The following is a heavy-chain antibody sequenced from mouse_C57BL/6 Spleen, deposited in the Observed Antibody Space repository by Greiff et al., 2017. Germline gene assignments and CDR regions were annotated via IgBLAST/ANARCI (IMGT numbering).Heavy chain of an antibody. CDR2: INPNNGGT. V-gene: IGHV1-18*01. J-gene: IGHJ1*03. Sequence: EVQLQQSGPELVKPGASVKIPCKASGYTFTDYNMDWVKQSHGKSLEWIGDINPNNGGTIYNQKFKGKATLTVDKSSSTAYMELRSLTSEDTAVYYCARWNDGSSYGWYFDVWGTGTTVTVSA. CDR3: ARWNDGSSYGWYFDV. D-gene: IGHD1-1*01. CDR1: GYTFTDYN.